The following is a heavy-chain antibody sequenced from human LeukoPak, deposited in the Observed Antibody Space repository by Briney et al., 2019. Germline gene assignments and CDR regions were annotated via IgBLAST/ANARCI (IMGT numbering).Heavy chain of an antibody. D-gene: IGHD3-9*01. CDR3: TTDVSRERYFDWLGPYYYYGMDV. V-gene: IGHV3-15*01. Sequence: GGSLRLSCAASGFTFSNAWMSWVRQAPGKGLEWVGRIKSKTDGGTTDDSAPVKGRFTIARDDSKNTLYLQMNSLKTEDTAVYYCTTDVSRERYFDWLGPYYYYGMDVWGQGTTVTVSS. J-gene: IGHJ6*02. CDR2: IKSKTDGGTT. CDR1: GFTFSNAW.